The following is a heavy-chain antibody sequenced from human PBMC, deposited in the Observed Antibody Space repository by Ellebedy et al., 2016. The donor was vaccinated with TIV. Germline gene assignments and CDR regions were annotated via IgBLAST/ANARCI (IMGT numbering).Heavy chain of an antibody. CDR3: ARWDSGACRD. CDR2: TKNRANSYTI. D-gene: IGHD2-8*02. Sequence: GESLKISCAASGFTFSDHYMDWVRLAPGKGLEWIGRTKNRANSYTIEYAASVKGRITISRDDSKNSVYLQMNSLKTENTALYYCARWDSGACRDWGQGTLVTVST. CDR1: GFTFSDHY. J-gene: IGHJ4*02. V-gene: IGHV3-72*01.